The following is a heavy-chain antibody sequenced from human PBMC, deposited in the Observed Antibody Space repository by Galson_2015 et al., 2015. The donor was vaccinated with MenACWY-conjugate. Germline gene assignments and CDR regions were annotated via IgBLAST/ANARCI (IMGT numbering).Heavy chain of an antibody. J-gene: IGHJ6*03. D-gene: IGHD6-13*01. CDR1: GFTFRRFG. V-gene: IGHV3-30*18. CDR2: ISYDGSNE. CDR3: AKDWSVPYSTISYFYMDV. Sequence: SLRLSCAASGFTFRRFGMHWVRQAPGKGLEWMAVISYDGSNESYADSVKGRFTISRDNSKNTLYLQMNSLRADDTAVYYCAKDWSVPYSTISYFYMDVWGKGTTVTVSS.